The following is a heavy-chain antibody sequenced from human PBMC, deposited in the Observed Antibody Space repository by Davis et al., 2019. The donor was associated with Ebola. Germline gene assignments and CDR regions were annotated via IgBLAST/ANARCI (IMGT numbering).Heavy chain of an antibody. V-gene: IGHV3-7*03. CDR1: GFTFSSYW. Sequence: PGGSLRLSCAASGFTFSSYWMSWVRQAPGKGLEWVANIKQDGSEKYYVDSVKGRFTISRDNAKNSLYLQMNSLRAEDTAVYYCAREGIVGAEDAFDIWGQGTMVTVSS. CDR3: AREGIVGAEDAFDI. J-gene: IGHJ3*02. CDR2: IKQDGSEK. D-gene: IGHD1-26*01.